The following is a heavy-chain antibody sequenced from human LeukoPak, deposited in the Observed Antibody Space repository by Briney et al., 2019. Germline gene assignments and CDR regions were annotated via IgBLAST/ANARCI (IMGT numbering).Heavy chain of an antibody. CDR3: ASVLRYCSSTSCSYYFDC. V-gene: IGHV1-2*02. CDR2: INPNSGGT. J-gene: IGHJ4*02. D-gene: IGHD2-2*01. Sequence: GASVKVSCKASGYTFTGYYMHWVRQAPGQGLEWMGWINPNSGGTNYAQKFQGRVTMTRDTSISTAYMELSGLRSDDTAVYYCASVLRYCSSTSCSYYFDCWGQGTLVTVSS. CDR1: GYTFTGYY.